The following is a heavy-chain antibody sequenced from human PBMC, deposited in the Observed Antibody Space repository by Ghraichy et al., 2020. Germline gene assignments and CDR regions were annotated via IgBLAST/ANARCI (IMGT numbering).Heavy chain of an antibody. CDR2: ISAYNGKT. CDR3: ARAGGTYDYIWGTYMGY. D-gene: IGHD3-16*01. J-gene: IGHJ4*02. Sequence: ASVKVSCTTSGYTFTSFGITWVRQAPGQGLEWVGWISAYNGKTDSAEKFQGRVTMTTDRSTSTAYMEMRSLRSDDTAVYYCARAGGTYDYIWGTYMGYWGQRTLVTVSS. CDR1: GYTFTSFG. V-gene: IGHV1-18*01.